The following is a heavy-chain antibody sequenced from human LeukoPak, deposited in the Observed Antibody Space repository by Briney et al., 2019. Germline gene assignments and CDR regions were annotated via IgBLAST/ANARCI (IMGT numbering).Heavy chain of an antibody. CDR2: ISSSSSYI. J-gene: IGHJ4*02. V-gene: IGHV3-21*01. Sequence: GGSLRLSCAASGFTFSSYSTNWVRQAPGKGLEWVSSISSSSSYIYYADSVKGRFTISRDNAKNSLYLQMNSLRAEDTAVYYCARAVDTAMVFRGQGTLVTVSS. D-gene: IGHD5-18*01. CDR1: GFTFSSYS. CDR3: ARAVDTAMVF.